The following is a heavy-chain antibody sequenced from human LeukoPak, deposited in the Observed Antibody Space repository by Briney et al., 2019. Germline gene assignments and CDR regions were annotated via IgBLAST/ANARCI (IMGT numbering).Heavy chain of an antibody. V-gene: IGHV3-30*03. CDR1: GFTFSSYG. Sequence: RSGGSLRLSCAASGFTFSSYGMHWVRQAPGKGLEWVASISYDGNNKNYADSVKGRFFVSRDNSKDTLYLQMNDLRAEDTAVYYCARVNGEYKSSSTSFGHWGQGTLVTVSS. J-gene: IGHJ4*02. CDR3: ARVNGEYKSSSTSFGH. CDR2: ISYDGNNK. D-gene: IGHD6-6*01.